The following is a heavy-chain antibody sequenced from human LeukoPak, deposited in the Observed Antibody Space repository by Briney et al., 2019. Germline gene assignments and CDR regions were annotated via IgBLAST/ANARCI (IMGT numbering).Heavy chain of an antibody. CDR1: GGSFSGYY. D-gene: IGHD3-10*01. V-gene: IGHV4-59*01. CDR2: IYYSGST. J-gene: IGHJ3*02. Sequence: SETLSLTCAVYGGSFSGYYWSWIRQPPGKGLEWIGYIYYSGSTNYNPSLKSRVTISVDTSKNQFSLKLSSVTAADTAVYYCARDLGTMVRGSQFGAFDIWGQGTMVTVSS. CDR3: ARDLGTMVRGSQFGAFDI.